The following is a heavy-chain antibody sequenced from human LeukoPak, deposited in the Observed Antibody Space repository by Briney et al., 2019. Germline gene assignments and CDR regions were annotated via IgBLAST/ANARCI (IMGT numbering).Heavy chain of an antibody. V-gene: IGHV3-30-3*01. Sequence: GGSLRLSCAASRFTFSAYAMHWVRQAPGKGLEWVAVVSYDGSNKYYADSVKGRFTISRDTSKNTLYLQMNSLRAEDTAVYYCASLYYYDSSGDDAFDIWGQGTMVTVSS. CDR3: ASLYYYDSSGDDAFDI. D-gene: IGHD3-22*01. CDR2: VSYDGSNK. CDR1: RFTFSAYA. J-gene: IGHJ3*02.